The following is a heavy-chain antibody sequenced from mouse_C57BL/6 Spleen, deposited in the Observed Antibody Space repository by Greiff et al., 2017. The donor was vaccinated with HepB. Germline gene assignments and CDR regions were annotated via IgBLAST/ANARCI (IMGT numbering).Heavy chain of an antibody. D-gene: IGHD3-2*02. J-gene: IGHJ2*01. CDR3: ASRGTAHHYYFDY. V-gene: IGHV1-55*01. Sequence: VQLQQPGAELVKPGASVKMSCKASGYTFTSYWITWVKQRPGQGLEWIGDIYPGSGSTNYNEKFKSKATLTVDTSSSTAYMQLSSLTSEDSAVYYCASRGTAHHYYFDYWGQGTTLTVSS. CDR1: GYTFTSYW. CDR2: IYPGSGST.